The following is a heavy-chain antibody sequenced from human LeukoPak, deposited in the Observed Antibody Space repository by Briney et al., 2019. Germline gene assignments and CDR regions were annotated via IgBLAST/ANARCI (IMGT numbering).Heavy chain of an antibody. J-gene: IGHJ4*02. CDR3: AKDLVSQRGVGSSEKVDY. D-gene: IGHD3-10*01. CDR2: ILGGGDTT. CDR1: GFTFNYYA. V-gene: IGHV3-23*01. Sequence: GGSLRLSCAASGFTFNYYAMNWVRQAPGKGLEWVSAILGGGDTTSYADSVKGRFTISRDNSKNTLYLQMNSLRAEDTAVYYCAKDLVSQRGVGSSEKVDYWGQGTLVTVSS.